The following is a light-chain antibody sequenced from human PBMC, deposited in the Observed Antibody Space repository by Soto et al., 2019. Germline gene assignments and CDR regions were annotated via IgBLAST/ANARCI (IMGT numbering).Light chain of an antibody. Sequence: EILLTQSPDTVSVSPGETATLSCRASQSLSSNLAWYQQKPGQAPRLLIFRASTRATGIPARFSATGSGTDFTLTISRLQSEDCAVYYCQTYSNWPPWTFDQGTKVDIK. V-gene: IGKV3-15*01. J-gene: IGKJ1*01. CDR2: RAS. CDR1: QSLSSN. CDR3: QTYSNWPPWT.